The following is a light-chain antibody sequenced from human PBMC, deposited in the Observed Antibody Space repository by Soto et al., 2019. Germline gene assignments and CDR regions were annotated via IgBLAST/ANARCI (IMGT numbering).Light chain of an antibody. V-gene: IGLV2-23*01. CDR1: RSDVGRFNL. CDR3: CSYAGSSSWV. J-gene: IGLJ3*02. Sequence: QSALTQPASVSGSPGQSITISCSGTRSDVGRFNLVSWYQQHPGKAPKLIIYEDSKRPSGVSNRFSGSKSDNTASLTISGLQAEDEADYYCCSYAGSSSWVFGGGTKVTVL. CDR2: EDS.